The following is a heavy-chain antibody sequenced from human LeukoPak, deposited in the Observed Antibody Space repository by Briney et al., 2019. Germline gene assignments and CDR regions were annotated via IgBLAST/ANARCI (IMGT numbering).Heavy chain of an antibody. V-gene: IGHV4-59*01. CDR2: IYYSRST. CDR1: GGSISSYY. CDR3: ARGSRGSGSYYN. Sequence: KPSETLSLTCTVSGGSISSYYWSWIRQPPGKGLEWIGYIYYSRSTNYNPSLKSRVTISVDTSKNQFSLKLSSVTAADTAVYYCARGSRGSGSYYNWGQGTLVTVSS. J-gene: IGHJ1*01. D-gene: IGHD3-10*01.